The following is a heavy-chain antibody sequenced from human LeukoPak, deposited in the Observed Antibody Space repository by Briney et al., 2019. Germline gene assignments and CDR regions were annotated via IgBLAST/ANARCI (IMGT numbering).Heavy chain of an antibody. CDR2: TYYRSKWYN. Sequence: SQTLSLTCAISGDSVSSNSAAWNWIRQSPSRVLEWLGRTYYRSKWYNDYAVSVKSRITINPDTSKNQFSLKLSSVTAADTAVYYCARDKWEPRYAFDIWGQGTMVTVSS. CDR3: ARDKWEPRYAFDI. V-gene: IGHV6-1*01. D-gene: IGHD1-26*01. CDR1: GDSVSSNSAA. J-gene: IGHJ3*02.